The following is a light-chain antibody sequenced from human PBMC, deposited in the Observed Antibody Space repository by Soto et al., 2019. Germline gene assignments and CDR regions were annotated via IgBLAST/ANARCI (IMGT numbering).Light chain of an antibody. CDR2: GAS. CDR3: QQYDKWPRT. V-gene: IGKV3-15*01. J-gene: IGKJ1*01. Sequence: EILMTQSPATLSVSPGERATLSCRASQSVSRNLAWYQQKPGQAPRLLIYGASTRATGIPARFSGSGSGTEFTLTISSLQSEDFEVYYCQQYDKWPRTFGQGTKVDIK. CDR1: QSVSRN.